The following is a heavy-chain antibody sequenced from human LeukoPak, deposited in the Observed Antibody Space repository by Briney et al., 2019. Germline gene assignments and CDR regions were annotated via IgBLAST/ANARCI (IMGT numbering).Heavy chain of an antibody. D-gene: IGHD5-24*01. CDR3: AKDIQLST. CDR1: GFTFSVAA. CDR2: IGASGEST. Sequence: GGSLRLSCADSGFTFSVAAMTWVRQAPGKGLEWVSLIGASGESTYYADSVKGRFTISRDNSKNTLSLQMNSLRVVDTAMYFCAKDIQLSTWGLGTMVTVSS. V-gene: IGHV3-23*01. J-gene: IGHJ3*01.